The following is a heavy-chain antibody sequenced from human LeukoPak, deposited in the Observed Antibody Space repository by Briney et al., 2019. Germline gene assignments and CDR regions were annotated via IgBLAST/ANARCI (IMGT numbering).Heavy chain of an antibody. CDR3: ARAGLNGDVDY. Sequence: SETLSLTCAVYGGSFSGYYWSWIRQPPGKGLEWIGEINHSGSTNYNPSLKSRITISVDTSKNQFSLTLSSVTAADTAVYYCARAGLNGDVDYWGQGTLVTVSS. CDR1: GGSFSGYY. J-gene: IGHJ4*02. CDR2: INHSGST. V-gene: IGHV4-34*01. D-gene: IGHD4-17*01.